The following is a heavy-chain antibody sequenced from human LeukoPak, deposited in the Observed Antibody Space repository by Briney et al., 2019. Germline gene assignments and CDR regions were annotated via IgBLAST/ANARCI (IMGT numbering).Heavy chain of an antibody. J-gene: IGHJ4*02. CDR1: GFTVSSNY. V-gene: IGHV3-66*01. CDR2: IYSGGST. Sequence: GGSLRLSCAASGFTVSSNYMSWVRQAPGKGLEWVSVIYSGGSTYYADSVKGRFTISRDNSKNTLYLQMNSLRAEDTAVYYCARDPGYCSGGSCGTFDYWGQGTLVTVSS. D-gene: IGHD2-15*01. CDR3: ARDPGYCSGGSCGTFDY.